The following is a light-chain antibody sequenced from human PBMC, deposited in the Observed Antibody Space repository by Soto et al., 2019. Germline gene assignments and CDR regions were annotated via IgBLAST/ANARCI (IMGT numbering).Light chain of an antibody. CDR1: QSVSSSY. CDR2: DAS. J-gene: IGKJ3*01. Sequence: EIVLTQSPATLSLSPGERATLYCRASQSVSSSYLAWYQQKPGQAPRLLIYDASNRATGIPARFSGSGSGTDFTLTISSLEPEDFAVYYCQQRSNWPRFTFGPGTKVDI. V-gene: IGKV3-11*01. CDR3: QQRSNWPRFT.